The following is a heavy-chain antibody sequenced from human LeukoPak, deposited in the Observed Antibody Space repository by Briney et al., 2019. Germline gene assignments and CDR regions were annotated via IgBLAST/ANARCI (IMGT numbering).Heavy chain of an antibody. CDR3: ARVRGSGWYEGYFDY. V-gene: IGHV1-2*02. CDR1: GYTFTGYY. Sequence: ASVRVSCKASGYTFTGYYMHWVRQAPGQGLEWMGWINPNSGGTDYAQKFQGRVTMTRDTSISTAYMELSRLRSDDTAVYYCARVRGSGWYEGYFDYWGQETLVPVSS. CDR2: INPNSGGT. D-gene: IGHD6-19*01. J-gene: IGHJ4*02.